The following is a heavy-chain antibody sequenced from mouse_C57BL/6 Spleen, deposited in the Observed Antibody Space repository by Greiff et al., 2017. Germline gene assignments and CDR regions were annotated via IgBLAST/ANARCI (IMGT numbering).Heavy chain of an antibody. CDR3: ARDRGGFPHWYFDV. CDR1: GFTFSSYA. Sequence: EVMLVESGGGLVKPGGSLKLSCAASGFTFSSYAMSWVRQTPEKRLEWVATISDGGSYTYYPDNVKGRFTISRDNAKNNLYLQMSHLKSEDTAMYYCARDRGGFPHWYFDVWGTGTTVTVSS. V-gene: IGHV5-4*01. J-gene: IGHJ1*03. CDR2: ISDGGSYT.